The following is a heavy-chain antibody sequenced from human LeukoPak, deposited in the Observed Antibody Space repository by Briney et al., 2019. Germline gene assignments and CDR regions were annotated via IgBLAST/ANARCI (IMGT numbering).Heavy chain of an antibody. Sequence: SGTLSLTCAVYGGSFSGYYWSWIRQPPGKGLEWLGEINHSGSTNYNPSLKSRVTISVDTSKNQFSLKLSSVTAADTAVYYCARGLGTALNYYYYYGMDVWGQGTTVTVSS. V-gene: IGHV4-34*01. CDR2: INHSGST. CDR3: ARGLGTALNYYYYYGMDV. CDR1: GGSFSGYY. J-gene: IGHJ6*02.